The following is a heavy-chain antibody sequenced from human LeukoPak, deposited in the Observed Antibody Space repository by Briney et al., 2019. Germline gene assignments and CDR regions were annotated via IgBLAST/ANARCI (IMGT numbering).Heavy chain of an antibody. CDR1: GFTFDDYA. D-gene: IGHD3-10*01. J-gene: IGHJ4*02. Sequence: GRSLRLSCAASGFTFDDYAIHWVRQAPGKGLEWVSGISWNSGSIGYADSVRGRFTISRDNAKNSLYLQINSLRAEDTALYYCAKGANYGSPNRYYFDYWGQGTLVTVSS. V-gene: IGHV3-9*01. CDR2: ISWNSGSI. CDR3: AKGANYGSPNRYYFDY.